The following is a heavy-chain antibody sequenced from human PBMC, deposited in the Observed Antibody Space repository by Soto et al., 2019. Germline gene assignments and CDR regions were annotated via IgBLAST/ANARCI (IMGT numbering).Heavy chain of an antibody. V-gene: IGHV4-30-4*01. CDR3: ARGSYYYDSSGYEYFQH. D-gene: IGHD3-22*01. CDR1: GGSISSGDYY. CDR2: IYYSGST. Sequence: SETLSLTCTVSGGSISSGDYYWSWIRQPPGKGLEWIGYIYYSGSTYYNPSLKSRVTISVDTSKNQFSLKLSSVTAADTAVYYCARGSYYYDSSGYEYFQHWGQGTLVT. J-gene: IGHJ1*01.